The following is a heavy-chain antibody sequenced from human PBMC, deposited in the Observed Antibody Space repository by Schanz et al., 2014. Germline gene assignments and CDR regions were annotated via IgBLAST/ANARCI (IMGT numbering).Heavy chain of an antibody. D-gene: IGHD3-22*01. CDR1: GYTLTNFA. J-gene: IGHJ3*02. V-gene: IGHV1-8*01. Sequence: QVQLVQSGAEVKKPGASVKVSCKASGYTLTNFAINWVRQAPGQGLEWMGWMNPNSGTTGYAQKFQGRVTMTRNTSTSTAYMDLSSLRSDDTAVYYCARDIQYHYDTSGPVGAFDIWGQGTVVTVSS. CDR3: ARDIQYHYDTSGPVGAFDI. CDR2: MNPNSGTT.